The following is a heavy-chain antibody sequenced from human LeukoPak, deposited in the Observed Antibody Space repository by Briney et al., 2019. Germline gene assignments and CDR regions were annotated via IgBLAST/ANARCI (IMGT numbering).Heavy chain of an antibody. CDR1: GFTLSNYW. CDR3: ARDFWGAYRVDFFDY. D-gene: IGHD3-3*01. V-gene: IGHV3-7*01. CDR2: IKQDGSET. J-gene: IGHJ4*02. Sequence: GGSLRLSCAASGFTLSNYWMSWVRRAPGKGLEWVANIKQDGSETYYVDSVRGRFTVSRDNAKNSLYLQMNSLRAEDTAVYYCARDFWGAYRVDFFDYWGQGTLVTVSS.